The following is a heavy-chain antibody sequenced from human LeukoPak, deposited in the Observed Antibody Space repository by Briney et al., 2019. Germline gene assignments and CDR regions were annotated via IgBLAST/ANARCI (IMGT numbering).Heavy chain of an antibody. D-gene: IGHD2-21*02. CDR2: VYYSGAT. J-gene: IGHJ3*02. CDR1: GDSIY. CDR3: ARTDDAFHI. Sequence: SETLSLTCSVSGDSIYWSWVRQSPGKGLQWIGTVYYSGATNYNPSLASRVTMSLDMSKSQFSLKLSSVTTADTAMYYCARTDDAFHIWGHGTTVTVSS. V-gene: IGHV4-59*01.